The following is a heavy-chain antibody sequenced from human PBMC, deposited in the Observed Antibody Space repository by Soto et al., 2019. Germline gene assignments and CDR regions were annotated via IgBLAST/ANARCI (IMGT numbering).Heavy chain of an antibody. CDR3: ARGRYGDY. CDR1: GYGFTTYG. CDR2: ISAHNGNT. Sequence: QVHLVQSGAEVKKPGASVKVSCKGSGYGFTTYGITWVRQAPGQGLEWMAWISAHNGNTNYAQKLQGRVTVTRDTSTSTAYRGLRSLRSDDTAVYYCARGRYGDYWGQGALVTVSS. V-gene: IGHV1-18*01. D-gene: IGHD1-1*01. J-gene: IGHJ4*02.